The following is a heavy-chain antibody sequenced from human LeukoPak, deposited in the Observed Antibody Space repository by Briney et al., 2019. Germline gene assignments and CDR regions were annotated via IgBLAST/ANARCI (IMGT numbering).Heavy chain of an antibody. V-gene: IGHV5-51*01. CDR2: IYPGDSDT. D-gene: IGHD6-19*01. J-gene: IGHJ6*04. CDR3: ARFESSDYYGMDV. Sequence: GEPLKISYKGSGSSFTSYWIGWVRQMPGKGLEWMGIIYPGDSDTRYSPSFQGQVTISADKSISTAYLQWSSLKASDTAMYYCARFESSDYYGMDVWGKGTTVTVSS. CDR1: GSSFTSYW.